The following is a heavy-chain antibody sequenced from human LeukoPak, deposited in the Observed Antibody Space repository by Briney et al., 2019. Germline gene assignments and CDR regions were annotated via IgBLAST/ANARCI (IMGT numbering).Heavy chain of an antibody. J-gene: IGHJ2*01. CDR2: IYYSGST. V-gene: IGHV4-39*07. Sequence: SETLSLTCTVSGGSISSSSYYWGWIRQPPGKGLEWIGSIYYSGSTYYNPSLKSRVTISVDTSKNQFSLKLSSVTAADTAVYYCARGDIRVHWCFDLWGRGTLVTVSS. D-gene: IGHD2-15*01. CDR3: ARGDIRVHWCFDL. CDR1: GGSISSSSYY.